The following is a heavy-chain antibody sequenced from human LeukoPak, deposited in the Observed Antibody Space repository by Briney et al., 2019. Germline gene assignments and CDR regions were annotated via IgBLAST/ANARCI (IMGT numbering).Heavy chain of an antibody. Sequence: TGGSLRLSCAASGFTFSSYSMNWVRRAPGKGLEWVSSISSSSSYIYYADSVKGRFTISRDNAKNSLYLQMNSLRAEDTAVYYCARDAVGTTGTTSSDYWGQGTLVTVSS. J-gene: IGHJ4*02. CDR2: ISSSSSYI. CDR1: GFTFSSYS. D-gene: IGHD1-1*01. V-gene: IGHV3-21*01. CDR3: ARDAVGTTGTTSSDY.